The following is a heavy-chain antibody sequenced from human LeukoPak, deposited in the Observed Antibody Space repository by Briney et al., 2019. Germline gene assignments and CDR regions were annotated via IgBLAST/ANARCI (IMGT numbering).Heavy chain of an antibody. J-gene: IGHJ2*01. CDR3: ARGGTQTPYWYFDF. V-gene: IGHV4-59*13. CDR1: GDSISNYY. CDR2: ISDSGRT. Sequence: SETLSLTCTVSGDSISNYYWNWVRQPPGKGLEWIGYISDSGRTNYSPSLKSRVTISVDTSKNQFSLRLSSVTAADTAVYYCARGGTQTPYWYFDFWGRGMLVNVSS. D-gene: IGHD1-26*01.